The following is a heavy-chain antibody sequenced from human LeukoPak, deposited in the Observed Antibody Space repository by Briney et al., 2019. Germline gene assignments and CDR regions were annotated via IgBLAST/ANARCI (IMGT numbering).Heavy chain of an antibody. CDR2: SKGDGIST. D-gene: IGHD3-3*01. V-gene: IGHV3-74*01. CDR1: GFDFSSNW. J-gene: IGHJ4*02. Sequence: GGSLRLSCAASGFDFSSNWMHWVRHAPGQGLVWVSRSKGDGISTNYADSVKGRFTISRDIAKNTLYLQINSLRAEDTGVYYCAKDHYWSIDYWGRGTLVTVSS. CDR3: AKDHYWSIDY.